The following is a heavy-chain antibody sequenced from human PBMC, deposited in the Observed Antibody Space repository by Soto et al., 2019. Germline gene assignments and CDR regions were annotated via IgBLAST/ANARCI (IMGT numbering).Heavy chain of an antibody. D-gene: IGHD6-19*01. V-gene: IGHV1-69*06. J-gene: IGHJ5*02. Sequence: QVQLVQSGAEVKKPGSSVKVSCKASGGTFSSYDISWVRQAPGQGLEWMGGIIPIFGTANYAQKFQGRVTIPADKSTSTAYMELSSLKSEDTAVYYCARATSYSSGWYGWFDPWGQGTLVTVSS. CDR3: ARATSYSSGWYGWFDP. CDR2: IIPIFGTA. CDR1: GGTFSSYD.